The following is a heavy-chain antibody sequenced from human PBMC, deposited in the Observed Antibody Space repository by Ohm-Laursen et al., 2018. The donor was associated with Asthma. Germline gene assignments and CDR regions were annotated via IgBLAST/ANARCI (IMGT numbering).Heavy chain of an antibody. D-gene: IGHD5-12*01. CDR3: ARAATENDAFDI. V-gene: IGHV3-30-3*01. Sequence: SPRLSCAASGFTFSSYAMHWVRQAPGKGLEWVAVISYDGSNKYYADSVKGRFTISRDNSKNTLYLQMNSLRAEDTAVYYCARAATENDAFDIWGQGTMVTVSS. CDR2: ISYDGSNK. CDR1: GFTFSSYA. J-gene: IGHJ3*02.